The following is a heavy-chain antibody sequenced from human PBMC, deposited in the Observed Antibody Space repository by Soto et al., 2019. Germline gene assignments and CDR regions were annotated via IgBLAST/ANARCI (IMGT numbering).Heavy chain of an antibody. CDR1: GFTFSSYW. D-gene: IGHD5-12*01. J-gene: IGHJ4*02. Sequence: GGPLRLSCAASGFTFSSYWMHWVRQAPGKGLVWVSRINSDGSSTSYADSVKGRFTISRDNAKNTLYLQMNSLRAEDTAVYYCAREGGYGEFDYWGQGTLVTVSS. CDR3: AREGGYGEFDY. CDR2: INSDGSST. V-gene: IGHV3-74*01.